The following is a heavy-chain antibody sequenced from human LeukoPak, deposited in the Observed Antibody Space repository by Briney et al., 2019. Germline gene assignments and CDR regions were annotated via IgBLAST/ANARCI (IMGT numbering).Heavy chain of an antibody. D-gene: IGHD4-17*01. CDR1: GFTFSSYA. V-gene: IGHV3-23*01. CDR2: ISGGGGST. Sequence: PGGSLKLSCAASGFTFSSYAMSWVRQAPGKGLDWVSAISGGGGSTYYADSVNGRFTISRYNSKNTLYLQMNSLRAEDTAVYYCEKDLFAVTTLAFEIWGQGTVVTVSS. CDR3: EKDLFAVTTLAFEI. J-gene: IGHJ3*02.